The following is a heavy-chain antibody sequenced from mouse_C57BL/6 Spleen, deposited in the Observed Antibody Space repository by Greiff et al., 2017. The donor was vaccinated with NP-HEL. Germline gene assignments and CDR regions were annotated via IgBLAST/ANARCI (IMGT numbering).Heavy chain of an antibody. Sequence: VQLQQSGPELVKPGASVKISCKASGYTFTDYYMNWVKQSHGKSLEWIGDINPNNGGTSYNQKFKGKATLTVDKSSSTAYMELRSLTSEDSAVYYCARGEFRYYYGSSYDWYVDVWGTGTTVTVSS. D-gene: IGHD1-1*01. CDR3: ARGEFRYYYGSSYDWYVDV. J-gene: IGHJ1*03. V-gene: IGHV1-26*01. CDR1: GYTFTDYY. CDR2: INPNNGGT.